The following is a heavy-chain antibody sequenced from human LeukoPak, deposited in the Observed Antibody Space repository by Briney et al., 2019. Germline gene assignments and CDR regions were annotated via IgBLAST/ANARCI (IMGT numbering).Heavy chain of an antibody. J-gene: IGHJ6*03. Sequence: GGSLRLSCAASGLTFSSYSMNWVRQAPGKGLEWVSSISSSSSYIYYADPVKGRFTISRDNAKNSLYLQMNSLRAEDTAVYYCARPARCSSTSCYRELPMDVWGKGTTVTVSS. CDR2: ISSSSSYI. D-gene: IGHD2-2*02. V-gene: IGHV3-21*01. CDR3: ARPARCSSTSCYRELPMDV. CDR1: GLTFSSYS.